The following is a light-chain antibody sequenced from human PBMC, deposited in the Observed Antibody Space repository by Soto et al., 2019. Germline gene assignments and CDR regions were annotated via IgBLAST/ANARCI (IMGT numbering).Light chain of an antibody. Sequence: EIVLTQYPATLSLSPGARATPSCRASQSVSSYLAWYQQKPGQAPRLLIYDASNRATGIPARFSGSGSGTDFTLTISSLEPEDFAVYYCQQRSNWPITFGQGTRLEIK. J-gene: IGKJ5*01. CDR3: QQRSNWPIT. CDR1: QSVSSY. CDR2: DAS. V-gene: IGKV3-11*01.